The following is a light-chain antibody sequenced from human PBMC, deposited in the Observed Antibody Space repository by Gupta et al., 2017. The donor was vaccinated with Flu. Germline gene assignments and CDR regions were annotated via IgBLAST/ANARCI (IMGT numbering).Light chain of an antibody. V-gene: IGLV1-44*01. CDR2: SNH. CDR3: GGWEDRINGVV. Sequence: QSVLTPPPSASGTPGQRLTIACSGSSTNIGSKTGNWYQKRPGIAPKLVIYSNHQRPSGGPDQFSGSKSGNSASLTIRGSQSEDDAEYYCGGWEDRINGVVFGGGTKLTVL. J-gene: IGLJ3*02. CDR1: STNIGSKT.